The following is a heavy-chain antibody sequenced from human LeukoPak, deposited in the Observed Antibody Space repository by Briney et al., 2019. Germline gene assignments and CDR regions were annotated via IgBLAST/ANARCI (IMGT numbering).Heavy chain of an antibody. J-gene: IGHJ5*02. D-gene: IGHD1-26*01. Sequence: GGSLRLSCAASGFTFSSYGMTWVRQAPGKGLEWVSYISSSSSTKYYADSVKGRFTISRDNAKNSLYLQLNSLRAEDTAVYYCARSLVMGANPYHWGQGTLVTVSS. V-gene: IGHV3-48*01. CDR3: ARSLVMGANPYH. CDR1: GFTFSSYG. CDR2: ISSSSSTK.